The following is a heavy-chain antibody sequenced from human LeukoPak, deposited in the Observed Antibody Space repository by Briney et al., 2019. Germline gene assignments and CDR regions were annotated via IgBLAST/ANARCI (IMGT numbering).Heavy chain of an antibody. D-gene: IGHD7-27*01. CDR1: GGTFSSYA. Sequence: SVTVSCKASGGTFSSYAISWVRQAPGQGLEWMGRIIPILGIANYAQKFQGRVTITADKSTSTAYMEPSSLRSEDTAVYYCARVASTGEGYYYYGMDVWGQGTTVTVSS. J-gene: IGHJ6*02. CDR2: IIPILGIA. V-gene: IGHV1-69*04. CDR3: ARVASTGEGYYYYGMDV.